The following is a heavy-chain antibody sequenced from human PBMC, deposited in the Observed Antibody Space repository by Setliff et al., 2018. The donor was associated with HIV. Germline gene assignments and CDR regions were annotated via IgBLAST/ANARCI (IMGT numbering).Heavy chain of an antibody. CDR2: IYISGSA. J-gene: IGHJ4*02. CDR3: AKGAGFYGDYTFDH. Sequence: SETLSLTCSVSGASISSNSYHWNWIRQPAGKGLEWIGRIYISGSANYNPSLKSRVTISVDTSKNQFSLKLTSVTAADTAVYYCAKGAGFYGDYTFDHWGQGRQVTVSS. V-gene: IGHV4-61*02. CDR1: GASISSNSYH. D-gene: IGHD4-17*01.